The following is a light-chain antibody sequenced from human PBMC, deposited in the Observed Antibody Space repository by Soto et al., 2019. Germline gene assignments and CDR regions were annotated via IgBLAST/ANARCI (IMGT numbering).Light chain of an antibody. J-gene: IGKJ1*01. V-gene: IGKV4-1*01. CDR2: WAS. CDR1: QSLLYSANKKNY. Sequence: DIVMTQSPDSLAVAQGETAAINCKSSQSLLYSANKKNYLAWYQQKPGQPPKLLFYWASTRESGVPDRFNGGGSGTDFTLTISSLQAEDVAVYYCHQYYSLTPPWTFGQGTKVDIK. CDR3: HQYYSLTPPWT.